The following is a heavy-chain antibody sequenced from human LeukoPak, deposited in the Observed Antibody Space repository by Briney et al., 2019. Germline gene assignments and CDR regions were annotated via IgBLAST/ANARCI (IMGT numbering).Heavy chain of an antibody. Sequence: SETLSHTCTVPGDSINNYFWSWIRQPPGKGLEWIGYMHNGVHTNYNPSLKSRVTISGDTSKNQLSLKLTSVTAADTAVYYCAATIRRDYGDTNLDYWGQGTLVTVSS. CDR1: GDSINNYF. CDR3: AATIRRDYGDTNLDY. V-gene: IGHV4-59*01. J-gene: IGHJ4*02. CDR2: MHNGVHT. D-gene: IGHD4/OR15-4a*01.